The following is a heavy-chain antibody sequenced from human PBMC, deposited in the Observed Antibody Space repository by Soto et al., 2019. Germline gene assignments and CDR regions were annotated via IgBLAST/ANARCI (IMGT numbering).Heavy chain of an antibody. D-gene: IGHD3-3*01. V-gene: IGHV3-30*03. CDR3: ASTWSGYYYFDS. CDR1: GFTFSSYG. CDR2: ISYDGSNR. Sequence: VQLVESGGGLVKPGGSLRLSCAASGFTFSSYGMHWVRQAPGKGLEWVAVISYDGSNRYYGDSVKGRFTISRDNSKNTVYLQMNSLRVEDTAVYYCASTWSGYYYFDSWGQGTLVTVSS. J-gene: IGHJ4*02.